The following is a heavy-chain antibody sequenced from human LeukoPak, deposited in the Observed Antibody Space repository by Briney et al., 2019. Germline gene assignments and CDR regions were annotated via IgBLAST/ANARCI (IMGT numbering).Heavy chain of an antibody. CDR2: ISSSGSTI. V-gene: IGHV3-48*03. CDR1: GFTFSSYE. CDR3: ARDLGYCSGGSCFYWFDP. J-gene: IGHJ5*02. Sequence: GGSLRLSCAASGFTFSSYETNWVRQAPGKGLEWVSYISSSGSTIYYADSVKGRFTISRDNAKNSLYLQMNSLRAEDTAVYCCARDLGYCSGGSCFYWFDPWGQGTLVTVSS. D-gene: IGHD2-15*01.